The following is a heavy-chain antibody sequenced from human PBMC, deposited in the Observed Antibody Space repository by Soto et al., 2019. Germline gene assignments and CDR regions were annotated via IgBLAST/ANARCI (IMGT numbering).Heavy chain of an antibody. CDR3: ARRLTSYYGMDV. CDR1: GGSISSYY. V-gene: IGHV4-59*08. D-gene: IGHD3-10*01. CDR2: FYYSGGT. Sequence: QVQLQESGPGLVKPSETLSLTCTVSGGSISSYYWSWIRQPPGKGLEWIGYFYYSGGTNYNPSLKSRVTISLDTPNTPLSLRLTSVTAADTAVYYCARRLTSYYGMDVWGQGTTVTVSS. J-gene: IGHJ6*02.